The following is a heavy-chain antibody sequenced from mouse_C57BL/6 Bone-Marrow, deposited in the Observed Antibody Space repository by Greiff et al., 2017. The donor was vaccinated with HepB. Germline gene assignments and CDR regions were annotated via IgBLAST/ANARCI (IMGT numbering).Heavy chain of an antibody. V-gene: IGHV3-6*01. CDR1: GYSITSGYY. Sequence: EVKVEESGPGLVKPSQSLSLTCSVTGYSITSGYYWNWIRQFPGNKLEWMGYISYDGSKNYNPSLKNRISITRDTSKNQFFLKLNSVTTEDTATYYCAREEGLTGTDFDYWGQGTTLTVSS. D-gene: IGHD4-1*01. CDR3: AREEGLTGTDFDY. CDR2: ISYDGSK. J-gene: IGHJ2*01.